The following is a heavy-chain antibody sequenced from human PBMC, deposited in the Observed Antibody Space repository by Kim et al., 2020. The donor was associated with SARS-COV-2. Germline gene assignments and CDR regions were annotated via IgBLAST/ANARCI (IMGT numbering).Heavy chain of an antibody. V-gene: IGHV3-30*07. Sequence: GSVKGRFTIARDKSKNTLYLQMNSLRAEDTAVYYCARDVAHDYGDYLPHYWGQGTLVTVSS. CDR3: ARDVAHDYGDYLPHY. D-gene: IGHD4-17*01. J-gene: IGHJ4*02.